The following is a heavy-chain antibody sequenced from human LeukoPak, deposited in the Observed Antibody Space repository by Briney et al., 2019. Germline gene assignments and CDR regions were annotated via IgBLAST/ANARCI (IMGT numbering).Heavy chain of an antibody. CDR3: ARSPDILTGESFDY. CDR2: INLNSGGT. J-gene: IGHJ4*02. CDR1: GYTFTGYY. D-gene: IGHD3-9*01. V-gene: IGHV1-2*02. Sequence: ASVKVSCKASGYTFTGYYMHWVRQAPGQGLEWMGWINLNSGGTNDAQKFQRRVTMTRDTSISTAYMELGRLRSGDTAVYYCARSPDILTGESFDYWGQGTLVTVSS.